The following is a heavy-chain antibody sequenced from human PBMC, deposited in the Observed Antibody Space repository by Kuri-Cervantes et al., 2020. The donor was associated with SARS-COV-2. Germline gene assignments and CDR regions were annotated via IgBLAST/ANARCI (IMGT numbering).Heavy chain of an antibody. D-gene: IGHD1-26*01. CDR2: IYSGGST. J-gene: IGHJ1*01. V-gene: IGHV3-66*02. CDR1: GFTVSSNY. Sequence: GESLKISCAASGFTVSSNYMSWVRQAPGKGLEWVSVIYSGGSTYYADSVKGRFTISRDNSKNTLCLQMNTLKTEDTAVFYCARDASYSGTYGSFQHWGQGTLVTVSS. CDR3: ARDASYSGTYGSFQH.